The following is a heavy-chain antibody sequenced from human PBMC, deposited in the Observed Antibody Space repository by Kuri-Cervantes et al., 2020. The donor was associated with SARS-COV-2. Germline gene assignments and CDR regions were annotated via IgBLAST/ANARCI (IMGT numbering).Heavy chain of an antibody. CDR1: GFTFSSYG. J-gene: IGHJ4*02. D-gene: IGHD2-15*01. Sequence: GESLKISCAASGFTFSSYGMHWVRQAPGKGLEWVAVIWYDGSNKYYADSVKGRFTISRDNSKNTLYLQMNSLRAEDTAVYYCARGTPGLVGFDYWGQGTLVTVSS. CDR3: ARGTPGLVGFDY. V-gene: IGHV3-33*08. CDR2: IWYDGSNK.